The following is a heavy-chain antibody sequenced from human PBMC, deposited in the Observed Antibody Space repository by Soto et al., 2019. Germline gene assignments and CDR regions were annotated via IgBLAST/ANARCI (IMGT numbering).Heavy chain of an antibody. CDR1: GFTFSNYA. D-gene: IGHD2-2*01. V-gene: IGHV3-23*01. J-gene: IGHJ4*02. Sequence: GGYLRLACAVYGFTFSNYAISWVRQAPGKGLEWVSIISGGGDTSYYADSVKGRFTISRDNSRNTLYLQMNSLRAGDSAKYYCSKEGTSRLYYFDYWSPGTLVIVSS. CDR2: ISGGGDTS. CDR3: SKEGTSRLYYFDY.